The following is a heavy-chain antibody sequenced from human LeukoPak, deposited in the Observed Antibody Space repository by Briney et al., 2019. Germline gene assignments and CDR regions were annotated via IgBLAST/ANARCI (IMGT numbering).Heavy chain of an antibody. CDR3: ARGRGYSYGEPYYGMDV. Sequence: SETLSLTCTVSGGSISSYYWSWIRQPPGKGLEWIGYTYYSGSTNYNPSLKSRVTISVDTSKNQFSLKLSSVTAADTAVYYCARGRGYSYGEPYYGMDVWGQGTTVTVSS. CDR2: TYYSGST. J-gene: IGHJ6*02. D-gene: IGHD5-18*01. CDR1: GGSISSYY. V-gene: IGHV4-59*08.